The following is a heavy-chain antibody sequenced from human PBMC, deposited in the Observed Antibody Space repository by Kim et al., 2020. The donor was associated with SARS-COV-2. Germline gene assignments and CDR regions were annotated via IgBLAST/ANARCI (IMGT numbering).Heavy chain of an antibody. CDR2: IGCSGRTT. Sequence: GGSLRLSCAASGFIFSNYDMNWVRQAPGKGLEWVSYIGCSGRTTYYADSVKGRFIISRDNAENSLYLQMNSLRAEDTAVYYCTRSTGGTSWGQGTVGTVS. CDR1: GFIFSNYD. V-gene: IGHV3-48*03. D-gene: IGHD2-8*02. CDR3: TRSTGGTS. J-gene: IGHJ5*02.